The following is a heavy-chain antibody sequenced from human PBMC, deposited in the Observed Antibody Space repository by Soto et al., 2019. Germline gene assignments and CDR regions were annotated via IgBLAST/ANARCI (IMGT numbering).Heavy chain of an antibody. V-gene: IGHV3-43*01. CDR2: ISWDGGST. Sequence: EVQLVESGGVVVQPGGSLRLSCAASGFTFDDYTMHWVRQAPGKGLEWVSLISWDGGSTYYADSVKGRFTISRDNSKNSLYLQMNSLRTEDTVLYYCAKDFIRSSGWQVPTFDPWGQGTLVTVSS. D-gene: IGHD6-19*01. J-gene: IGHJ5*02. CDR1: GFTFDDYT. CDR3: AKDFIRSSGWQVPTFDP.